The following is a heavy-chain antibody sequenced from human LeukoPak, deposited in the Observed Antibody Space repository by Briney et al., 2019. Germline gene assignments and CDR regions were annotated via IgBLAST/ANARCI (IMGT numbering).Heavy chain of an antibody. CDR2: MNPNSGGT. CDR3: ARDPLDYFWSADYTGDGAFDI. V-gene: IGHV1-2*02. D-gene: IGHD3-3*01. J-gene: IGHJ3*02. Sequence: ASVKVSCKSSGYTFTNYYMHWVRQAPGQGLEWMGCMNPNSGGTKYAQQYQGRVTMTRDTSISTAYMELSSLESDDPAVYFCARDPLDYFWSADYTGDGAFDIWGQGTMVTVSS. CDR1: GYTFTNYY.